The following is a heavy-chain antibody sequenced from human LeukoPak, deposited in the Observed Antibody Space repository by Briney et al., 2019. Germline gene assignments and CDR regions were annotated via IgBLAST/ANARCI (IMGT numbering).Heavy chain of an antibody. D-gene: IGHD3-9*01. J-gene: IGHJ4*02. V-gene: IGHV4-39*01. CDR2: IYYSGST. Sequence: SETLSLTCTVSGGSISSSSYYWGWIRQPPGKGLEWIGSIYYSGSTYYNPSLKSRVTISVDTSKNQFSLKLSSVTAADTAVYYCARRYDDILTGYYTARHYFDYWGQGTLVTVSS. CDR3: ARRYDDILTGYYTARHYFDY. CDR1: GGSISSSSYY.